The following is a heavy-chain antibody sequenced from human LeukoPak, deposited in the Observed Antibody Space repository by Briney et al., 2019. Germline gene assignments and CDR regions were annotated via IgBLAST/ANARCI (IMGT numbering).Heavy chain of an antibody. CDR2: IKEDGSEE. V-gene: IGHV3-7*01. Sequence: GGSLRLSCAASGFTFSSYAMHWVRQTPGKGLEWVANIKEDGSEEYYVDSVKGRFTISRDNAKNSLYLQMNSLRAEDTAVYYCARDEVWGQGTTVTVSS. CDR3: ARDEV. J-gene: IGHJ6*02. CDR1: GFTFSSYA.